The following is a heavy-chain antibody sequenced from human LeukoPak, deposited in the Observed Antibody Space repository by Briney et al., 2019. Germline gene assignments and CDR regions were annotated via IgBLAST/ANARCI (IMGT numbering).Heavy chain of an antibody. J-gene: IGHJ4*02. CDR3: ARDVLLISEHYFDH. D-gene: IGHD1-26*01. Sequence: ASVKVSCKASGYTFTSYAISWVRQAPGQGLEWMGWISTYNGNTNYAPKLQGRVTMTTDTSTSTAYMELRDLRSDDTAVYYCARDVLLISEHYFDHWGKGALVTVSS. CDR2: ISTYNGNT. CDR1: GYTFTSYA. V-gene: IGHV1-18*01.